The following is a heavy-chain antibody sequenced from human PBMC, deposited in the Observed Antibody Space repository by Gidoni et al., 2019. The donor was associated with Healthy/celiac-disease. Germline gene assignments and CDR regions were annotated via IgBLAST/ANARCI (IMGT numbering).Heavy chain of an antibody. V-gene: IGHV1-2*02. Sequence: QVQLVQSGAEVKKPGASVKVSCKASGYTFTGYYMHWVRQAPGQGLEWMGWINPNSGGTNYAQKFQGRVTMTRDTSISTAYMELSRLRSDDTAVYYCARDPEPMVRALGYFDYWGQGTLVTVSS. CDR3: ARDPEPMVRALGYFDY. D-gene: IGHD3-10*01. CDR1: GYTFTGYY. CDR2: INPNSGGT. J-gene: IGHJ4*02.